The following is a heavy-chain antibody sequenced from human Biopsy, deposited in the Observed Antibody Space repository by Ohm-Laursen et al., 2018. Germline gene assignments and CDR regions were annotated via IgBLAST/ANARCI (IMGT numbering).Heavy chain of an antibody. CDR3: AKQWSYYESFTQHYRGDFDY. J-gene: IGHJ4*02. D-gene: IGHD3-16*01. V-gene: IGHV4-59*08. CDR2: ISYSGST. CDR1: GGSIKSYY. Sequence: SETLSLTCAVSGGSIKSYYWNWIRQPPGKGLEWIGYISYSGSTSYNPSLKSRVTISADTSKNQLSLTLSSLTAADTAVYFCAKQWSYYESFTQHYRGDFDYWGQGTLVIVSS.